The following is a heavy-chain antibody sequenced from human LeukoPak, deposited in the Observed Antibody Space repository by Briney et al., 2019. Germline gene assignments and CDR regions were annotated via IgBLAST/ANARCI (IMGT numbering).Heavy chain of an antibody. V-gene: IGHV3-20*04. CDR3: ARGVIGYNWFDP. CDR1: GFTFDDYG. J-gene: IGHJ5*02. D-gene: IGHD3-10*01. CDR2: INWNGGST. Sequence: GGSLRLSCAASGFTFDDYGMSWVRQAPGKGLEWVSGINWNGGSTGYADSVKGRFTISRDNAKNSLYLQMNSLRAEDTAVYYCARGVIGYNWFDPWGQGTLVTVSS.